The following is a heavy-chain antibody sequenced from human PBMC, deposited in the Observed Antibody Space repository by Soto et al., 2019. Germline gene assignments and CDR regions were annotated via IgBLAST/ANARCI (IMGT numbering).Heavy chain of an antibody. D-gene: IGHD1-7*01. V-gene: IGHV4-34*01. CDR2: INHSGST. J-gene: IGHJ4*02. CDR3: ARELPGGDWNFPSFDY. Sequence: PLETLSLTCAVYGGSFSGYYWSWIRQPPGKGLEWIGEINHSGSTNYNPSLKSRVTISVDTSKNQFSLKLSSVTAADTAVYYCARELPGGDWNFPSFDYWGQGTLVTVS. CDR1: GGSFSGYY.